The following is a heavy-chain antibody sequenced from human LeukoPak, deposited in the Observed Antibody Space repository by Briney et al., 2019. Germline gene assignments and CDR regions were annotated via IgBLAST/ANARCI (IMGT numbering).Heavy chain of an antibody. CDR3: ARLSTPNLYYFDY. Sequence: ASVKVSCKASGYTFTGYYMHWVRQAPGQGLEWMGWINPNSGVTYYAQKFQGRVSMTRDTSISTAYMEVSRLRSDDSALYYCARLSTPNLYYFDYWGQGTLVTVST. CDR2: INPNSGVT. D-gene: IGHD3-16*02. J-gene: IGHJ4*02. V-gene: IGHV1-2*02. CDR1: GYTFTGYY.